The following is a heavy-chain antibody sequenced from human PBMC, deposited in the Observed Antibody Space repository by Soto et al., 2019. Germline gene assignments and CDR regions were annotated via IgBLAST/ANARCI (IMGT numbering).Heavy chain of an antibody. Sequence: ESLKISCKCSGDSFTSYWISWVRQMPVKGLEWMGRIDPSDSYTNYSPSFQGHVTISADKSISTAYLQWSSLKASDTAMYYCARTGWGDIVVVPAAIDLYYYGMDVWGQGTTVTVSS. J-gene: IGHJ6*02. D-gene: IGHD2-2*02. CDR2: IDPSDSYT. CDR3: ARTGWGDIVVVPAAIDLYYYGMDV. CDR1: GDSFTSYW. V-gene: IGHV5-10-1*01.